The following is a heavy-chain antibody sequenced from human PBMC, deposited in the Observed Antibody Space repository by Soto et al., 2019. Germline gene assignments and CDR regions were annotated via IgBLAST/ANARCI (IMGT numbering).Heavy chain of an antibody. CDR2: IILIFGTA. J-gene: IGHJ6*02. CDR1: GGTFSSYA. D-gene: IGHD2-2*01. V-gene: IGHV1-69*06. Sequence: QVQLVQSGAEVQKPGSSVKVSCKASGGTFSSYAISWVRQAPGQGLAWMGGIILIFGTANYAQNLQARVTMTADKYTSTSYMELSSLRSEDTAVYYCERDRQLLYYYYGMDVWGQGTTVTVSS. CDR3: ERDRQLLYYYYGMDV.